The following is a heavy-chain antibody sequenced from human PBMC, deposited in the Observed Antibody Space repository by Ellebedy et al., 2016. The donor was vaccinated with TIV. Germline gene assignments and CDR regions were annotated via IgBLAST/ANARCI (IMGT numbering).Heavy chain of an antibody. D-gene: IGHD2-21*02. CDR1: GFTFSSYS. J-gene: IGHJ4*02. V-gene: IGHV3-21*01. CDR2: ISSSSSYI. CDR3: ARVWGDWGDLDY. Sequence: PGGSLRLSCAASGFTFSSYSMNWVRQAPGKGLEWVSSISSSSSYIYYADSVKGRFTISRDNAKNSLYLQMNSLRAEDTAVYYCARVWGDWGDLDYWGQGTLVTVSS.